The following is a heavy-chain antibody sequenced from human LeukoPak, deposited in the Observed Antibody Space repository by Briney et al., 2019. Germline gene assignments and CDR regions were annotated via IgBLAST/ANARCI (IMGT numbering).Heavy chain of an antibody. Sequence: PGRSLRLSCAASGFTFSSYAMHWVRQAPGKGLEWVAVISYDGSNKYYADSVKGRFTISRDNSKNTLYLQMNSLRAEDTAVYYCATHTSIAAAGKLCYFDYWGQGTLVTVSS. CDR3: ATHTSIAAAGKLCYFDY. V-gene: IGHV3-30-3*01. CDR1: GFTFSSYA. CDR2: ISYDGSNK. J-gene: IGHJ4*02. D-gene: IGHD6-13*01.